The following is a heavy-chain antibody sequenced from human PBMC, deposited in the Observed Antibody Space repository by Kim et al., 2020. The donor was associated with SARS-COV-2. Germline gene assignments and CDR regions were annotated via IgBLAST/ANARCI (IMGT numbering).Heavy chain of an antibody. CDR3: AGGEYGYAGE. D-gene: IGHD3-16*01. J-gene: IGHJ4*02. CDR2: IYYSGST. Sequence: SETLSLTCTVSGGSISSGGYYWSWIRQHPGKGLEWIGYIYYSGSTYYNPSLKSRVTISVDTSKNQFSLKLSSVTAADTAVYYCAGGEYGYAGEWGQGTLVTVSS. CDR1: GGSISSGGYY. V-gene: IGHV4-31*03.